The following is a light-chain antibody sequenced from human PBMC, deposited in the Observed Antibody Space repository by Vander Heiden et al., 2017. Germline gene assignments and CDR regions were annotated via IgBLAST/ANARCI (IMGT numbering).Light chain of an antibody. V-gene: IGLV1-44*01. J-gene: IGLJ2*01. CDR3: AAGDASMNGPV. CDR2: SNN. CDR1: SSTIGSNS. Sequence: QSVLTQPPPASGTPGQRVTISCSGCSSTIGSNSVNCYHRLPVTAPKLLLYSNNQRPSGVPARFSGSKSGTSASLTISGLQSEDEADYYCAAGDASMNGPVFGGGTKLTVL.